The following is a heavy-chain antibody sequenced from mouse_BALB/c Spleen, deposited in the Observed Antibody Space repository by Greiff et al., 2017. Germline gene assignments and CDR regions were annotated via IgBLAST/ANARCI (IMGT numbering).Heavy chain of an antibody. CDR2: SRNKANDYTT. CDR3: ARGYDYDYFDY. Sequence: EVKVVDSGGGLVQPGGSLRLSCAPSGFTFSDFYMEWVRQPPGKRLEWIAASRNKANDYTTEYSASVKGRFIVSRDTSQSILYLQMNALRAEDTAIYYCARGYDYDYFDYGGQGTTLTVSS. D-gene: IGHD2-4*01. CDR1: GFTFSDFY. V-gene: IGHV7-1*02. J-gene: IGHJ2*01.